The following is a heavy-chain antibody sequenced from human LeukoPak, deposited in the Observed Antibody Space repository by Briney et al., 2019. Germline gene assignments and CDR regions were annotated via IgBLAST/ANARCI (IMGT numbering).Heavy chain of an antibody. Sequence: SVKVSCKASGFTFTSSAMQWVRQARGQRLEWIGWIVVGSGNTNYAQKFQERVTITRDMSTSTAYMELSSLRSEDTAVYYCVAFRRAQYCSGGSCTRQSHYYYGMDVWGQGTTVTVSS. CDR1: GFTFTSSA. CDR2: IVVGSGNT. V-gene: IGHV1-58*02. J-gene: IGHJ6*02. CDR3: VAFRRAQYCSGGSCTRQSHYYYGMDV. D-gene: IGHD2-15*01.